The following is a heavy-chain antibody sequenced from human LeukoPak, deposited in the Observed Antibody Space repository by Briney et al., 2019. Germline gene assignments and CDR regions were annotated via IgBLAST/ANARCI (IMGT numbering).Heavy chain of an antibody. J-gene: IGHJ4*02. CDR3: AKRSPPSWFGESSYYFDY. V-gene: IGHV3-23*01. CDR2: ISGSGGST. CDR1: GFTFSSYA. Sequence: PGGSLRLSCAASGFTFSSYAMSWVRQAPGKGLEWVSAISGSGGSTYYEDSVKGRFTISRDNSKNTLYLQMNSLRAEDTAVYYCAKRSPPSWFGESSYYFDYWGQGTLVTVSS. D-gene: IGHD3-10*01.